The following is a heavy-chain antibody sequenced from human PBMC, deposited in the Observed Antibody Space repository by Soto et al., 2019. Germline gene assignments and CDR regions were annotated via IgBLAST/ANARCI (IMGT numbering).Heavy chain of an antibody. CDR2: IYYSGST. D-gene: IGHD3-16*01. CDR3: ARDGLQRQGGFCFDP. V-gene: IGHV4-31*03. CDR1: GGSISSGGYY. J-gene: IGHJ5*02. Sequence: QVQLQESGPGLVKPSQTLSLTCTVSGGSISSGGYYWSWIRQHPGKGLEWIGYIYYSGSTYYNPSLKSRVTISVDTSKNQFSLKRSSVTAADTAVYYCARDGLQRQGGFCFDPWGQGTLVTVSS.